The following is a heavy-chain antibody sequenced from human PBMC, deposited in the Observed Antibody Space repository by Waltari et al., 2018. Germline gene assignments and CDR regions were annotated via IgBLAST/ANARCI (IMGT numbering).Heavy chain of an antibody. Sequence: QVQLQQWGAGLLKPSETLSLTCSVSGASFSSYYWGWVRHVPGKGLAWIRQSRHPGNTNYNPSLQSRVAISIDTSRNQFSLRVFSVTAADTGLYFCTRGGNYDFWSHSPFVDPWGQGTQVSVSS. J-gene: IGHJ5*02. CDR3: TRGGNYDFWSHSPFVDP. D-gene: IGHD3-3*01. V-gene: IGHV4-34*01. CDR1: GASFSSYY. CDR2: SRHPGNT.